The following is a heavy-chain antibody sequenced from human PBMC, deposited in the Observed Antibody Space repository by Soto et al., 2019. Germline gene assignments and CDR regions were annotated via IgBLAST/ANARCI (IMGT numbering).Heavy chain of an antibody. CDR3: ARDSDAMVRGSVDY. J-gene: IGHJ4*02. D-gene: IGHD3-10*01. CDR1: GYTFTNYG. CDR2: INVYNGNT. V-gene: IGHV1-18*01. Sequence: ASVKVSCKASGYTFTNYGISWVRQAPGQGLEWMGWINVYNGNTKYAQKVQGRVTMTTDTSTSTAYMELRSLRSDDTAVYYCARDSDAMVRGSVDYWGQGTLVTVSS.